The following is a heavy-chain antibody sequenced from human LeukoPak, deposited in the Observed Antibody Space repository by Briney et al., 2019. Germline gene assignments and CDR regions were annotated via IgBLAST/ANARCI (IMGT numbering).Heavy chain of an antibody. CDR3: ARESHGSSWYYFDY. Sequence: GGSLRLSCAASGFTFDDYGMSWVRQAPGKGLEWVSGINWNGGSTGYADSVKGRFTISRDNAKNSLYLQMNSLRAEDTAVYYCARESHGSSWYYFDYWGQGTLVTVSS. CDR2: INWNGGST. J-gene: IGHJ4*02. V-gene: IGHV3-20*04. CDR1: GFTFDDYG. D-gene: IGHD6-13*01.